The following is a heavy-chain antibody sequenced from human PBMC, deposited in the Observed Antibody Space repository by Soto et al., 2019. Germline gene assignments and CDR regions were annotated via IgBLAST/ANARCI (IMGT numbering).Heavy chain of an antibody. CDR1: GDSVSSNSAA. D-gene: IGHD5-18*01. V-gene: IGHV6-1*01. CDR2: TYYRSKWYN. J-gene: IGHJ6*02. CDR3: ARDPDRAMPTGYGMDV. Sequence: SPTLSLPCAISGDSVSSNSAAWNWIRQSPSRGLEWLGRTYYRSKWYNAYAVSVKSRITINPDTSTNQFSLQLHSVTPEDTAVYYCARDPDRAMPTGYGMDVWGQGTTVTVSS.